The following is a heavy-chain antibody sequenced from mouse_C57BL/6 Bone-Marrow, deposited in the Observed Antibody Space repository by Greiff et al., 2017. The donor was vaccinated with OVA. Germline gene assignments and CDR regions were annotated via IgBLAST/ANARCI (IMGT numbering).Heavy chain of an antibody. D-gene: IGHD3-2*02. CDR2: IYPGDGDT. J-gene: IGHJ2*01. CDR3: ARGKTAQATGYFDY. CDR1: GYAFSSYW. Sequence: QVQLQQSGAELVKPGASVKISCKASGYAFSSYWMNWVKQRPGKGLEWIGQIYPGDGDTNYNGKFKGKATLTADKSSSTAYMQLSSLTSEDSAVYFCARGKTAQATGYFDYWGQGTTLTVSS. V-gene: IGHV1-80*01.